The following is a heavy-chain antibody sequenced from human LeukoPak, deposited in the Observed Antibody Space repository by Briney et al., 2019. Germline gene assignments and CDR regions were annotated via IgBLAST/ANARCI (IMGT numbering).Heavy chain of an antibody. CDR1: GFTFSSYW. J-gene: IGHJ6*03. D-gene: IGHD3-3*01. CDR3: ARDYDRYYMDV. Sequence: GGSLTLSCAASGFTFSSYWIHWVRQAPGKGLVWVSRINTESTSTSYADSVKRRFTISRDNAKNPLSVQMNSLRPEDTAVYYCARDYDRYYMDVWGKGTTVTVSS. V-gene: IGHV3-74*01. CDR2: INTESTST.